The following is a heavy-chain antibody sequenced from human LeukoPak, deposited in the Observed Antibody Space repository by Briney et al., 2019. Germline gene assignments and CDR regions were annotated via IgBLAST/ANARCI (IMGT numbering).Heavy chain of an antibody. V-gene: IGHV4-59*08. CDR2: IYYSGST. Sequence: SETLSLTCTVSGGSISSYYWSWIRQPPGKGLEWIGYIYYSGSTNYNPSLKSRVTISVDTSKNQFSLKLSSVTAADTAVYYCARMGDIVVVPAATYPNWFDPWGQGTLVTVSS. D-gene: IGHD2-2*01. CDR1: GGSISSYY. J-gene: IGHJ5*02. CDR3: ARMGDIVVVPAATYPNWFDP.